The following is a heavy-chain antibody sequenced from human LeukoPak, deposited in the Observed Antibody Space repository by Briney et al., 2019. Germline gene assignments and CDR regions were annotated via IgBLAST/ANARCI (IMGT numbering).Heavy chain of an antibody. Sequence: ASVKVSCKASGYTFTGYYMHWVRQAPGQGLEWMGWINPNSGGTNYAQKFQGRVTMTRDTSISTAYMELSRLRSGDTAVYYCARDYDSSGYPYYFDYWGQGTLVTVSS. CDR3: ARDYDSSGYPYYFDY. J-gene: IGHJ4*02. V-gene: IGHV1-2*02. CDR1: GYTFTGYY. CDR2: INPNSGGT. D-gene: IGHD3-22*01.